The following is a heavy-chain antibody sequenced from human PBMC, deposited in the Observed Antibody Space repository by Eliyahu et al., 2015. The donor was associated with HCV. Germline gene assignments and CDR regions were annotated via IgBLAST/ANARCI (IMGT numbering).Heavy chain of an antibody. CDR3: ARGLSQADFDY. CDR1: GFVFSSYT. D-gene: IGHD2/OR15-2a*01. J-gene: IGHJ4*02. CDR2: ITSDSIYK. Sequence: EVQLVESGGGLVKPGGSLRLSCAASGFVFSSYTMNWVRQAPGKGLEWVSSITSDSIYKNYADSVKGRFTISRDNAKNSLYLQMISLRAEDTAVYYCARGLSQADFDYWGQGTLVTVSS. V-gene: IGHV3-21*01.